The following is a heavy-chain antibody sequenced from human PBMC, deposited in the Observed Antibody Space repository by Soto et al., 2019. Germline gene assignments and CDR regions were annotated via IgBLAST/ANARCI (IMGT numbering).Heavy chain of an antibody. CDR3: AREDGSGSYYFDY. Sequence: ESVGGVVQPGRSLRLSCAASGFTFSSYGMHWVRQAPGKGLEWVAVIWYDGSNKYYADSVKGRFTISRDNSKNTLYLQMNSLRAEDTAVYYCAREDGSGSYYFDYWGQGTLVTVSS. V-gene: IGHV3-33*01. CDR2: IWYDGSNK. J-gene: IGHJ4*02. D-gene: IGHD3-10*01. CDR1: GFTFSSYG.